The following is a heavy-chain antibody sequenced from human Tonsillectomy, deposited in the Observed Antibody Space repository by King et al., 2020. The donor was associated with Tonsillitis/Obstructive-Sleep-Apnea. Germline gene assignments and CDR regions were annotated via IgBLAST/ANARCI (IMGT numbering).Heavy chain of an antibody. CDR1: GGSFSGYY. V-gene: IGHV4-34*01. CDR3: AARSSQARSLDY. J-gene: IGHJ4*02. CDR2: INHSGST. D-gene: IGHD6-13*01. Sequence: VQLQQWGAGLLKPSETLSLTCAVYGGSFSGYYWSWIHQPPGKGLEWIGEINHSGSTNYNPSLKSRVTISVDTAKNQFSLKLSSVTAADTAVYYCAARSSQARSLDYWGQGTLVTVSS.